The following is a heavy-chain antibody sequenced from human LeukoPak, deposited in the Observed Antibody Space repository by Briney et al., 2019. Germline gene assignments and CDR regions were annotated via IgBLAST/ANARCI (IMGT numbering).Heavy chain of an antibody. V-gene: IGHV5-51*01. D-gene: IGHD6-19*01. CDR3: ARHPSYTSGWPLDY. CDR2: IYLGDSDT. CDR1: GYSFSGYW. J-gene: IGHJ4*02. Sequence: GESLKISCKGSGYSFSGYWIGWVRQMPGKGLEWMGIIYLGDSDTRYSPPFQGQVTISADKSISTAYLQWSSLKASDTAMYYCARHPSYTSGWPLDYWGQGTLVTVSS.